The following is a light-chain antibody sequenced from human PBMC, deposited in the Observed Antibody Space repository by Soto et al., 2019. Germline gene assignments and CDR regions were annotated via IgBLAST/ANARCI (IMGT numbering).Light chain of an antibody. Sequence: DIVLTQSPSFLSASVGDRVTITCRASQGISSYLAWYQQKPGKAPKLLISAASTLQSGVPSRFSGSGSGAEFALTISRLQPDDFATYYCQQYNSYFTFGPGTKVHI. CDR3: QQYNSYFT. CDR2: AAS. CDR1: QGISSY. J-gene: IGKJ3*01. V-gene: IGKV1-9*01.